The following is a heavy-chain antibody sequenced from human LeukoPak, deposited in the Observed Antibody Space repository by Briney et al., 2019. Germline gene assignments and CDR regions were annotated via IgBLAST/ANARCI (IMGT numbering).Heavy chain of an antibody. D-gene: IGHD5-24*01. CDR3: ARRGRDGYNYDAFDI. J-gene: IGHJ3*02. V-gene: IGHV5-51*01. Sequence: PGESLKISCKGSGYSFTSYWIGWVRQMPGKGLEWMGIIYPGDSDTTYSPSFQGQVTMSADKSISTAFLQWSSLKASDTAMYYCARRGRDGYNYDAFDIWGRGTMVTVSS. CDR1: GYSFTSYW. CDR2: IYPGDSDT.